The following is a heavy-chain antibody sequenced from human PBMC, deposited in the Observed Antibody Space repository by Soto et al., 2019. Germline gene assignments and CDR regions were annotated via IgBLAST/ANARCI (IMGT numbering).Heavy chain of an antibody. CDR3: ARAHYGALSN. J-gene: IGHJ4*02. CDR2: INSDGSST. D-gene: IGHD4-17*01. V-gene: IGHV3-74*01. CDR1: GFTFSSHW. Sequence: VQLVESGGGLVQPGGSLRLSCAASGFTFSSHWMHWVRQGPGKGLVWVSHINSDGSSTSFADSVKGRFTISRDNAKNTVYLQMSSLRAEDTAVYYCARAHYGALSNWGQGTLVTVSS.